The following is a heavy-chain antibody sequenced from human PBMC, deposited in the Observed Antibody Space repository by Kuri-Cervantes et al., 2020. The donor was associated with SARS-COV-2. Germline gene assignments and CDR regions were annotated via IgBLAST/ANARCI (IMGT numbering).Heavy chain of an antibody. CDR2: FHPEDGA. Sequence: ASVKVSRKIRGSELGVNWVRQAPGRGLEWMGYFHPEDGAIYALNFHGRVTMTADTSIATAYMELGSLRSDDTAVYYCARDPREYYYDSSGTIRTEESYFDYWGQGTLVTVSS. CDR1: GSELG. V-gene: IGHV1-24*01. J-gene: IGHJ4*02. D-gene: IGHD3-22*01. CDR3: ARDPREYYYDSSGTIRTEESYFDY.